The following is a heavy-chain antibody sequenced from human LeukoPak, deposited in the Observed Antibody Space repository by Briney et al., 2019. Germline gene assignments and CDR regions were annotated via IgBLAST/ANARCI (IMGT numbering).Heavy chain of an antibody. J-gene: IGHJ3*02. V-gene: IGHV4-59*01. D-gene: IGHD4-17*01. CDR3: AREPPHDYGDFGAFDI. CDR2: IYYSGST. Sequence: PSETLSLTCTVSGGSISSYYWSWIRQPPGKGLEWIGYIYYSGSTNYNPSLKSRVTISVDTSKNQFSLKLSSVTAADTAVYYCAREPPHDYGDFGAFDIWGQGTMVTVSS. CDR1: GGSISSYY.